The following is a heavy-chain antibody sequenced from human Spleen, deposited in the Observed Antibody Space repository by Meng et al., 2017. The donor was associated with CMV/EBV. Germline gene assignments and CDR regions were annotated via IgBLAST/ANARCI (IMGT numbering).Heavy chain of an antibody. CDR1: GFTFSTAW. CDR2: VKSSSSGGTT. Sequence: GESLKISCAASGFTFSTAWMGWVRQAPGKGLEWVGRVKSSSSGGTTDYAAPVKGRFTISRDDSKTTLYLQMNSLQTEGTAVYYCATGALDYWGQGALVTVSS. CDR3: ATGALDY. V-gene: IGHV3-15*01. J-gene: IGHJ4*02.